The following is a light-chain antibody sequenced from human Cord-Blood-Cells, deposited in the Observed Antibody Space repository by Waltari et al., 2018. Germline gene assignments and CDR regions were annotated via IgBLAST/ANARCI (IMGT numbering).Light chain of an antibody. V-gene: IGLV2-23*01. Sequence: QSALTQPASVSASPGQSITTSCTGTSSDVGSYTLVSWYQQHPGKAPKLLIYEGSRRPSGVSNRFSGSKSGNTASLTISGLQAEDEADYYCCSYAGSLWVFGGGTKLTVL. J-gene: IGLJ3*02. CDR3: CSYAGSLWV. CDR2: EGS. CDR1: SSDVGSYTL.